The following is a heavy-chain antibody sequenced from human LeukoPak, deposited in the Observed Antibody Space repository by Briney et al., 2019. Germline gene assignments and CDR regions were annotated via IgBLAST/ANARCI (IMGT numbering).Heavy chain of an antibody. D-gene: IGHD3-10*01. J-gene: IGHJ4*02. CDR2: ISGSGGNT. CDR3: AKELDVGPYGSLHY. V-gene: IGHV3-23*01. CDR1: GFTFSSYA. Sequence: QPGGSLRLSCAASGFTFSSYAMSWVRQAPGKGLEWVSAISGSGGNTYYADSVKGRFTISRDNSKNTLYLQMNSLRAEDTAVYYCAKELDVGPYGSLHYWGQGTLVTVSS.